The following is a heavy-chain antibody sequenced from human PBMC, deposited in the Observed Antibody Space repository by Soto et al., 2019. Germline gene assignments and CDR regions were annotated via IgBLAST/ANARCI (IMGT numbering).Heavy chain of an antibody. Sequence: QVQLQESGPGLVKPSETLSLTCTVSGGSISSYYWCWIRQPPGKGLEWIGCIYYSGSTNYNPSHKSRGTISVDTSKNQFSLKLSSVTAADTAVYYCARDPGQWLADGYYYYYMGVWGKGTTVTVSS. D-gene: IGHD6-19*01. CDR3: ARDPGQWLADGYYYYYMGV. J-gene: IGHJ6*03. V-gene: IGHV4-59*01. CDR2: IYYSGST. CDR1: GGSISSYY.